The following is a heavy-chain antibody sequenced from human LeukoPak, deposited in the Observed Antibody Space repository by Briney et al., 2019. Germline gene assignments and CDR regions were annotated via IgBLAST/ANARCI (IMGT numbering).Heavy chain of an antibody. CDR2: ISDSSSYT. Sequence: GGSLRLSCAASGFTFSDYYMSWIRQAPGKGLEWVSYISDSSSYTDYADSVKGRFTISRDNSKNSLYLQMNSLRAEDTAVYYCARWYTGYGILDYWGQGTLVTVSS. J-gene: IGHJ4*02. CDR3: ARWYTGYGILDY. CDR1: GFTFSDYY. D-gene: IGHD5-12*01. V-gene: IGHV3-11*03.